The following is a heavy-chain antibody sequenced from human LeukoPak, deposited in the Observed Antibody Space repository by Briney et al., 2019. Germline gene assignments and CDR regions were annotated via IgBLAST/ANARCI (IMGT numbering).Heavy chain of an antibody. CDR2: CNPEDGDA. V-gene: IGHV1-24*01. CDR1: GYSLTEVS. D-gene: IGHD6-19*01. J-gene: IGHJ4*02. Sequence: ASVKVSCKVSGYSLTEVSTHCVRQAPGKGLEWMGGCNPEDGDAIYAQKDQGRLTMTEDTSIDTAFMELRSLKSEDTAIYYCVTDIRSGWRNYWGQGTLITVSS. CDR3: VTDIRSGWRNY.